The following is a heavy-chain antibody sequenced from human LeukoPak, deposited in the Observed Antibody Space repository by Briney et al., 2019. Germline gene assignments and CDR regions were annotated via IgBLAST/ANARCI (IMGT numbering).Heavy chain of an antibody. D-gene: IGHD3-22*01. CDR2: ISSSSSYI. Sequence: GGSLRLSCAASGFTFSSYEMNWVRQAPGKGLEWVSSISSSSSYIYYADSVKGRFTISRDNAKNSLYLQMNSLRAEDTAVYYCALIVVVDDAFDIWGQGTMVTVSS. J-gene: IGHJ3*02. CDR1: GFTFSSYE. CDR3: ALIVVVDDAFDI. V-gene: IGHV3-21*01.